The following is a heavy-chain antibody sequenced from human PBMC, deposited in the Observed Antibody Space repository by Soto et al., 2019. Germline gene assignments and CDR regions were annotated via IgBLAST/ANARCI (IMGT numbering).Heavy chain of an antibody. CDR3: ARVGPAHYYDSSGYYSPLDY. CDR2: IIPMFGTA. CDR1: GDTFSSYA. V-gene: IGHV1-69*13. Sequence: SVKVSSKASGDTFSSYAINWVRQAPGQGLEWMGGIIPMFGTANYAQKFKGRVTITAGESTSTVYMELSSLRSEDTAVYYCARVGPAHYYDSSGYYSPLDYWGQGTLVTVSS. D-gene: IGHD3-22*01. J-gene: IGHJ4*02.